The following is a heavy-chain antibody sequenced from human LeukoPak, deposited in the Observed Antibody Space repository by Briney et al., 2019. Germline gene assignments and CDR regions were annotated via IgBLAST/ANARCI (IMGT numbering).Heavy chain of an antibody. Sequence: ASVKVSCKASGYTFTRYYMNWVRQAPGQGLEWMGIINPSGGSTNYAQKFQGRVTMTRDTSTSTIYTEVSSLRSEDTAVYYCPTSFRAVNWFDPWGQGTLVTVSS. CDR2: INPSGGST. V-gene: IGHV1-46*01. CDR3: PTSFRAVNWFDP. D-gene: IGHD3-10*01. CDR1: GYTFTRYY. J-gene: IGHJ5*02.